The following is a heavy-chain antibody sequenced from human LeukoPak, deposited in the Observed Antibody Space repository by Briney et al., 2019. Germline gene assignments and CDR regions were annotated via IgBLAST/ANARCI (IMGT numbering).Heavy chain of an antibody. CDR1: GGSISGDY. CDR2: IHSSGST. CDR3: ARPSIPSAAASALDI. D-gene: IGHD2-2*01. Sequence: SETLSLTCIVSGGSISGDYWSWIRQSPGKGLEWIAYIHSSGSTSYNPSLKSRVTISVDTSKSQVSLKMTSVTAADTAVYYCARPSIPSAAASALDIWGQGTMVTVSS. V-gene: IGHV4-59*08. J-gene: IGHJ3*02.